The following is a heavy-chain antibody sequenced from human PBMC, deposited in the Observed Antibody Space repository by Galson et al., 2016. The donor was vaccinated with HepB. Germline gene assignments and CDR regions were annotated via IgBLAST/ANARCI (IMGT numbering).Heavy chain of an antibody. D-gene: IGHD1-26*01. J-gene: IGHJ6*02. Sequence: LSLTCTVSGGSVSSGSYYWSWIRQPPGKGLEWIGYIYDSDTTNYNPSLKSRVTISVDTSRNQFSLKLSSVTAADTALYYCARASVGGSYLGGYHYYGMDVWGQGTTVTVSS. CDR3: ARASVGGSYLGGYHYYGMDV. CDR1: GGSVSSGSYY. V-gene: IGHV4-61*01. CDR2: IYDSDTT.